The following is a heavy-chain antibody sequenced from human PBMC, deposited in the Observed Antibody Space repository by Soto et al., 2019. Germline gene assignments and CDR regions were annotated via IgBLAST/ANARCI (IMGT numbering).Heavy chain of an antibody. CDR1: GYTFTSYY. CDR3: ARGDYYGSGHYFDY. Sequence: QVQLVQSGAEVKKPGASVKLSCKASGYTFTSYYLHWVRQAPGQGLEWMGTINPSGGSTNYAQKFQGRATMTRDTSTSTVYLYLNSLRSEDTAVYYCARGDYYGSGHYFDYWGQGTLATVSS. D-gene: IGHD3-10*01. V-gene: IGHV1-46*01. CDR2: INPSGGST. J-gene: IGHJ4*02.